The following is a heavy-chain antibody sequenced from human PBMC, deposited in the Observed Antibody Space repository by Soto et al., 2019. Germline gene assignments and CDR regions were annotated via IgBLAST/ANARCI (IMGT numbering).Heavy chain of an antibody. D-gene: IGHD3-3*01. CDR2: FDPEDGET. CDR1: GYTLTELS. Sequence: GASVKVSCKVSGYTLTELSMHWVRQAPGKGLEWMGGFDPEDGETIYAQKFQGRVTMTEDTSTDTAYMELSSLRSEDTAVYYCATDFLQSYYYGMDVWGQGTTVTVSS. J-gene: IGHJ6*02. V-gene: IGHV1-24*01. CDR3: ATDFLQSYYYGMDV.